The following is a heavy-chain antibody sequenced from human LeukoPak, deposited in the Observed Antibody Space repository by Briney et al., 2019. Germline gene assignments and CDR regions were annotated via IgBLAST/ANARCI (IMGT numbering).Heavy chain of an antibody. CDR1: GGSISSSSYY. V-gene: IGHV4-39*01. Sequence: SETLSLTCTVSGGSISSSSYYWGWIRQPPGKGLEWIGSIYYSGSTYYNPSLKSRVTISVDTSKNQFSLKLSSVTAADTAVYYCARISYSSGWFDYWGQGTLVTVSS. CDR3: ARISYSSGWFDY. D-gene: IGHD6-19*01. CDR2: IYYSGST. J-gene: IGHJ4*02.